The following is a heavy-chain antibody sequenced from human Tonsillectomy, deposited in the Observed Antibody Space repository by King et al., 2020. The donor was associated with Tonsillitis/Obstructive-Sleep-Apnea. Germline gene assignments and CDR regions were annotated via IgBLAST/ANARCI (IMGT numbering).Heavy chain of an antibody. J-gene: IGHJ5*02. CDR2: INPSGGST. CDR3: ARGQEFGYCSSTSCYDWFDP. D-gene: IGHD2-2*01. V-gene: IGHV1-46*01. Sequence: VQLVESGAEVKKPGASVKVSCKASGYTFTTYYMHWVRQAPGQGLEWMGIINPSGGSTSYAQKFQGRVTTTRDTSTSPVYMELSRLRSDDTAVYYCARGQEFGYCSSTSCYDWFDPWGQGTLVTVSS. CDR1: GYTFTTYY.